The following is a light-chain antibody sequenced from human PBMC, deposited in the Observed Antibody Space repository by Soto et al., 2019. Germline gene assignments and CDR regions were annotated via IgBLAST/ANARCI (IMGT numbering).Light chain of an antibody. J-gene: IGLJ2*01. CDR1: SSNIGSNT. CDR2: SNN. V-gene: IGLV1-44*01. CDR3: AAWDDSLNGVV. Sequence: QSVLTQPPSASGTPGQRVTFSCSGSSSNIGSNTVNWYQHLPGTAPKLLIYSNNQWPSGVPDRFSGSKSGTSASLAINGLQSEDEADYFCAAWDDSLNGVVFGGGTKVTVL.